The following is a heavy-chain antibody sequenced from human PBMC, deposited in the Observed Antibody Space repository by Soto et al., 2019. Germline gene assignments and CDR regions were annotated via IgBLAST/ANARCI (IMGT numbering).Heavy chain of an antibody. J-gene: IGHJ4*02. D-gene: IGHD4-17*01. CDR2: IHYSGDS. CDR1: GGSISSGDYY. CDR3: ARGDYNAYRGYDY. V-gene: IGHV4-31*03. Sequence: QVQLQESGPGLVEPSQTLSLTCTVSGGSISSGDYYWSWIRQHPGKGMEWLGYIHYSGDSYYNPSLKSRVTISIDTSKSQCSLKLRSVTAADTAVYYCARGDYNAYRGYDYWGQGTRVTVSS.